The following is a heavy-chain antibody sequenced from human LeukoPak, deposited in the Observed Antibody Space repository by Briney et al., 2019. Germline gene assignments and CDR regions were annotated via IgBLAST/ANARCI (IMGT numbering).Heavy chain of an antibody. CDR2: IKKDGSEE. Sequence: GGSLRLSCAASGFPLNSYLMSWVRQAPGRGLEWVANIKKDGSEESYLDSVKGRFTVSRDNAKNSLFLQMNSLRGEDTAVYYCARSNPNRNALDLWGQGTMVTISS. CDR3: ARSNPNRNALDL. D-gene: IGHD1-14*01. J-gene: IGHJ3*01. CDR1: GFPLNSYL. V-gene: IGHV3-7*01.